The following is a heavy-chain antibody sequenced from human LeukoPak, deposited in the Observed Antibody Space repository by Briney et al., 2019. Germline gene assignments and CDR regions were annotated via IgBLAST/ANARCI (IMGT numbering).Heavy chain of an antibody. CDR1: GGSISSYY. CDR2: IYYSGST. Sequence: SETLSLTCTVSGGSISSYYWSWIRQPPGEGLEWIGYIYYSGSTNYNPSLKSRVTISVDTSKNQFSLKLSSVTAADTAVYYRARAGGFFSPFGYWGQGTLVTVSS. J-gene: IGHJ4*02. D-gene: IGHD3-3*01. CDR3: ARAGGFFSPFGY. V-gene: IGHV4-59*12.